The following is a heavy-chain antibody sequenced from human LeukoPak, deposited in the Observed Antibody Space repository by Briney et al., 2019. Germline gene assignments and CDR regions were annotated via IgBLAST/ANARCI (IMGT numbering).Heavy chain of an antibody. Sequence: ASVKVSCKASGGTFSSYAISWVRQAPGQGLEWMGWISAYNGNTNYAQKLQGRVTMTTDTSTSTAYMELRSLRSDDTAVYYCARDSVWFGELSPLDYWGQGTLVTVSS. CDR1: GGTFSSYA. D-gene: IGHD3-10*01. J-gene: IGHJ4*02. CDR2: ISAYNGNT. CDR3: ARDSVWFGELSPLDY. V-gene: IGHV1-18*01.